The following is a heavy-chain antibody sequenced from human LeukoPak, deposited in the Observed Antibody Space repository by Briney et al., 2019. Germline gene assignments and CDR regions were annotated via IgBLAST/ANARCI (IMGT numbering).Heavy chain of an antibody. CDR1: GFTFSIHG. CDR3: ARSLTISGVPMIDY. Sequence: GKSLRLSCAASGFTFSIHGMHWVRQAPGKGLEWVANIWYDGNNKYYADSVKGRFAISRDNSKNTLYLQMSSLRADDTALYYCARSLTISGVPMIDYWGQGTLVTVSS. J-gene: IGHJ4*02. V-gene: IGHV3-33*01. D-gene: IGHD3-3*02. CDR2: IWYDGNNK.